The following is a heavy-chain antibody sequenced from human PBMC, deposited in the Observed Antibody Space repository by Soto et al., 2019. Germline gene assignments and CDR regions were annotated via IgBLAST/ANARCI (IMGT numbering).Heavy chain of an antibody. CDR3: ASLNYYDSSGYYWYFDL. CDR1: GGSISSYY. J-gene: IGHJ2*01. Sequence: QVQLQESGPGLVKPSETLSLTCTVSGGSISSYYWSWIRQPAGKGLEWIGRIYTSGSTNYNPSLKHRVTMLVVTSKNQFYLKLSSVTAADTAVYYCASLNYYDSSGYYWYFDLWGRGTLVTVSS. CDR2: IYTSGST. V-gene: IGHV4-4*07. D-gene: IGHD3-22*01.